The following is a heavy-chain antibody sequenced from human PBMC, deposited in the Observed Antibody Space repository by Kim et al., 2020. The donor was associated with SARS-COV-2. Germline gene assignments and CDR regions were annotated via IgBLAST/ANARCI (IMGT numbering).Heavy chain of an antibody. D-gene: IGHD6-13*01. CDR3: ARDPGPTYSTSPYPLYWFDS. V-gene: IGHV4-39*07. CDR2: IFYSGNT. CDR1: GGSISSSSYY. Sequence: SETLSLTCTVSGGSISSSSYYWGWIRQPPGKGMEWMGSIFYSGNTFYTSSLKSRVTISIDKSKNQFSLKLRSVTAADTAVYYCARDPGPTYSTSPYPLYWFDSWGQGTLVTVSS. J-gene: IGHJ5*01.